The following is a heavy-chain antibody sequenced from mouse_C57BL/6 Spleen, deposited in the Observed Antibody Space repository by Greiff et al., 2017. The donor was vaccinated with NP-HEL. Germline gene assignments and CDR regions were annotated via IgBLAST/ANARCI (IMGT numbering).Heavy chain of an antibody. CDR2: FYSGSGSI. CDR1: GYTFTEYT. Sequence: LVESGAELVKPGASVKLSCKASGYTFTEYTIHWVKQRSGQGLEWIGWFYSGSGSIKYNEKFKDKATLTADKSSSTVYMELSRLTSEDSAVYFCARHEDDYYGSSYWFAYWGQGTLVTVSA. D-gene: IGHD1-1*01. J-gene: IGHJ3*01. V-gene: IGHV1-62-2*01. CDR3: ARHEDDYYGSSYWFAY.